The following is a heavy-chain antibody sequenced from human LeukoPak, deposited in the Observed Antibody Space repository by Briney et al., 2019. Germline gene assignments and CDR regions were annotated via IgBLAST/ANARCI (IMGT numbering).Heavy chain of an antibody. J-gene: IGHJ4*02. V-gene: IGHV3-11*01. D-gene: IGHD3-3*02. CDR3: ATAPFLEV. CDR2: ISSTGSTI. CDR1: GFTFTDYY. Sequence: KAGGSLRLSCAASGFTFTDYYLSFIRQTPGKGLEWVSYISSTGSTIYYADSVKGRFIISRDNANNSLYLQMNSLRAEDTAVYYCATAPFLEVWGQGTLVTVSS.